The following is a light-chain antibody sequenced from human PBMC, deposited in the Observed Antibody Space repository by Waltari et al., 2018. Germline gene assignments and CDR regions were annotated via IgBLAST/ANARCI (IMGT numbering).Light chain of an antibody. V-gene: IGLV4-69*01. CDR1: SGHSSNI. Sequence: QLVLTQSPSASASLGASVKLTCTLSSGHSSNIIAWHQQQPEKGPRYLMKVNSDGRHSKGDEXXDRFSGSSSGAERYLTISSLQSEDEADYYCQTGGHGTWVFGGGTKLTVL. J-gene: IGLJ3*02. CDR2: VNSDGRH. CDR3: QTGGHGTWV.